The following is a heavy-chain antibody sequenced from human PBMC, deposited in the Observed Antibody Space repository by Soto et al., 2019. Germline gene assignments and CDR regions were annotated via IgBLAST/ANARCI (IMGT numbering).Heavy chain of an antibody. CDR3: AKVLSKNYYYPFDF. J-gene: IGHJ4*02. V-gene: IGHV3-23*01. D-gene: IGHD3-10*01. Sequence: GGSLRFSCTASGFTFSDFGMAWVRQAPGKGLEWVSIISGGSSVTYYGDSVKGRFTISRDNAKKTLFLQLNRLSAEDTATYYCAKVLSKNYYYPFDFWGQGTQVTVSS. CDR1: GFTFSDFG. CDR2: ISGGSSVT.